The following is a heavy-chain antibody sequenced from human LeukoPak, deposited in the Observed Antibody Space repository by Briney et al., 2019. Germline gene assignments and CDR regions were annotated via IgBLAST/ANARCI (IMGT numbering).Heavy chain of an antibody. CDR1: GYTFTGYY. Sequence: GASVKVSCKASGYTFTGYYMHWVRQAPGQGLEWMGRINPNSGGTNYAQKFQGRVTMTRDTSISTAYMELSRPRSDDTAVYYCAREEDIVVVPAPNYYYGMDVWGQGTTVTVSS. CDR3: AREEDIVVVPAPNYYYGMDV. V-gene: IGHV1-2*06. J-gene: IGHJ6*02. D-gene: IGHD2-2*01. CDR2: INPNSGGT.